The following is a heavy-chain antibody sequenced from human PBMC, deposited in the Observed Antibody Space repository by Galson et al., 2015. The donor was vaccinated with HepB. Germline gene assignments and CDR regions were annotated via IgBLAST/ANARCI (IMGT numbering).Heavy chain of an antibody. CDR1: GFTFSSYG. J-gene: IGHJ4*02. D-gene: IGHD6-13*01. CDR2: ISYDGSNK. Sequence: LRLSCAASGFTFSSYGMHWVRQAPGKGLEWVAVISYDGSNKYYADSVKGRFTISRDNSKNTLYLQMNSLRAEDTAVYYCAKDFRGQQLVLSYWGQGTLVTVSS. CDR3: AKDFRGQQLVLSY. V-gene: IGHV3-30*18.